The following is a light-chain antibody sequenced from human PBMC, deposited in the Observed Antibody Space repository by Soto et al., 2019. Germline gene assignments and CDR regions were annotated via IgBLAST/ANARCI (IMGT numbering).Light chain of an antibody. CDR3: KQRGNCPLT. J-gene: IGKJ4*01. Sequence: EIVLTQSPATLSLSPGERATLSCRASQSVSSYLAWYQQKPGQAPRLLIYDASNRATGIPARFSGSGSGTDFTQPISTLDPEHFQFYNCKQRGNCPLTSGGGTRWRSN. V-gene: IGKV3-11*01. CDR2: DAS. CDR1: QSVSSY.